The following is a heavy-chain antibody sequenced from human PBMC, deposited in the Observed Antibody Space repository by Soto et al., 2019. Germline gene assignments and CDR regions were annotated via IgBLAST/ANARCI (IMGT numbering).Heavy chain of an antibody. CDR3: ARGPVYTYYYDSSGYPDY. J-gene: IGHJ4*02. CDR2: IIPIFGTA. D-gene: IGHD3-22*01. Sequence: SVKVSCKASGGTFSSYAISWVLQAPGQGLEWMGGIIPIFGTANYAQKFQGRVTITADESTSTAYMELSSLRSEDTAVYYCARGPVYTYYYDSSGYPDYWGQGTLVTVSS. CDR1: GGTFSSYA. V-gene: IGHV1-69*13.